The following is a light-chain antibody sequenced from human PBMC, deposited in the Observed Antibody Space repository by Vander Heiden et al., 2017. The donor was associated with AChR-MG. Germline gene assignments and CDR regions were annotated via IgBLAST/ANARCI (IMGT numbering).Light chain of an antibody. Sequence: DILITQSPDSLAVSLGERATINCKSSQSVLYSSNNKNYLTWYQQKPGQPPKLLIYWASTRESGVPDRFSGSGSGTDFNLTISSLQAEDVAVYYCQQYYEIPSTFGQGTKVEIK. V-gene: IGKV4-1*01. J-gene: IGKJ1*01. CDR3: QQYYEIPST. CDR2: WAS. CDR1: QSVLYSSNNKNY.